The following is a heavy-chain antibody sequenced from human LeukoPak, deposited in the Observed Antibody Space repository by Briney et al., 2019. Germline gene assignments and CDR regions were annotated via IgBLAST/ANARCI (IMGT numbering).Heavy chain of an antibody. CDR3: AREADAYSPNDY. Sequence: KPGGSLRLSCAASGFTFSDYYMSWIRQAPGKGLEWISYISTGGSGIYYADSVKGRFAISRDNAKNSLYLQMNSLRVEDTAVYFCAREADAYSPNDYWGQGTLVTVSS. J-gene: IGHJ4*02. CDR2: ISTGGSGI. D-gene: IGHD2-15*01. V-gene: IGHV3-11*01. CDR1: GFTFSDYY.